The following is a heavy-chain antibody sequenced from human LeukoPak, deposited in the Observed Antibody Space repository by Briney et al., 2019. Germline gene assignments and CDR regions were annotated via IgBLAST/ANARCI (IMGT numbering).Heavy chain of an antibody. CDR1: GYTFSSYS. CDR3: ARDGYNWADL. Sequence: GGSLRLSCVASGYTFSSYSINWVRHAPGKGLEWVSSISVRSNYIYYADSVRGRFSISRDDARDSLYLQMNSLRVEDTALYYCARDGYNWADLWGQGTLVTVSS. D-gene: IGHD5-24*01. CDR2: ISVRSNYI. J-gene: IGHJ5*02. V-gene: IGHV3-21*01.